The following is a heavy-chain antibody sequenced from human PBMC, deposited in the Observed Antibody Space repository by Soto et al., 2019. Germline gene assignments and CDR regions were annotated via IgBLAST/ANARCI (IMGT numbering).Heavy chain of an antibody. D-gene: IGHD3-3*01. CDR3: ARFLEWLLDGPHYXYYYGMDV. CDR2: INHSGST. Sequence: SETLSLGCAVDGVSVIGYYWGWIRQPPGKGLEWIGEINHSGSTNYNPSLKSRVTISVDTSKNQFSLKLSSVTAADTAVYYCARFLEWLLDGPHYXYYYGMDVWGQGTTVT. CDR1: GVSVIGYY. J-gene: IGHJ6*02. V-gene: IGHV4-34*01.